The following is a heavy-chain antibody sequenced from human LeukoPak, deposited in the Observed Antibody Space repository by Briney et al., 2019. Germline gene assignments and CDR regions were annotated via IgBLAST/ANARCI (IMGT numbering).Heavy chain of an antibody. D-gene: IGHD6-19*01. CDR2: INSDGSST. J-gene: IGHJ3*02. CDR3: ARGYIALAGYDAFDI. Sequence: PGGSLRLSCAASGFTFDDYGMSWVRQAPGKGLVWVSRINSDGSSTSYADSVKGRFTISRDNAKHTLYLQMNSLRAEDTAMYYCARGYIALAGYDAFDIWGQGTVVTVSS. CDR1: GFTFDDYG. V-gene: IGHV3-74*01.